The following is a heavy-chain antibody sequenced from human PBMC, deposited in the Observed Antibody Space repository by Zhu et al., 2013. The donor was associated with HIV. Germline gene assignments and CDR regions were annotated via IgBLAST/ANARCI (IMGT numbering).Heavy chain of an antibody. V-gene: IGHV4-39*07. CDR2: IYYSGST. CDR1: GGSISSSSYY. CDR3: ARGFGFSSWYRFDP. J-gene: IGHJ5*02. Sequence: QVQLQESGPGLVKPSETLSLTCTVSGGSISSSSYYWGWIRQPPGKGLEWIGSIYYSGSTYYNPSLKSRVTISVDTSKNVFSLKLTSMTAADTAVYYCARGFGFSSWYRFDPWGQGTLVTVSS. D-gene: IGHD6-13*01.